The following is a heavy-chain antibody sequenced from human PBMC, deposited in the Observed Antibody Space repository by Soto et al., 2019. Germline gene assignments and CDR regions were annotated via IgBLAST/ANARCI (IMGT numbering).Heavy chain of an antibody. CDR3: ARRARSWIGQNWYFDL. CDR2: IGTAGDT. D-gene: IGHD6-13*01. J-gene: IGHJ2*01. CDR1: GFTFSSYD. Sequence: EVQLVDSGGGLVQPGGSLRLSCAASGFTFSSYDMHWVRQATGKGLEWVSAIGTAGDTYYPGSVKGRFTISRENAKNSLYQQMNSLRGGDTAVYYYARRARSWIGQNWYFDLWGRGTLVTVSS. V-gene: IGHV3-13*04.